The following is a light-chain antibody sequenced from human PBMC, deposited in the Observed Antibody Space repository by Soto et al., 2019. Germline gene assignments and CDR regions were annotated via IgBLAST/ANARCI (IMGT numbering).Light chain of an antibody. CDR2: EVS. CDR1: SSDVGSYNF. V-gene: IGLV2-23*02. Sequence: QSVLTQPASVSGSPGQSIIISCTGTSSDVGSYNFVSWYQQHPGKAPKLMIYEVSKQPSGVSNRFSGSKSGNTASLTISGLQPEDEADYYCCSYAGNSGVFGGGTKLTVL. J-gene: IGLJ3*02. CDR3: CSYAGNSGV.